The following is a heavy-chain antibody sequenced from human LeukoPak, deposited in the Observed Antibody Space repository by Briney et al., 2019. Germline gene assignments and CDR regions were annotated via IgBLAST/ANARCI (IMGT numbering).Heavy chain of an antibody. CDR3: ARDGGYSSSWSDPFDY. Sequence: GGSLRLSCAASGFTFSSYSMNWVRQAPGKGLEWVSYISSSSSTIYYADSVRGRFIISRDNAENSLYLQMNSLRADDTAVYYCARDGGYSSSWSDPFDYWGQGTLVTVSS. V-gene: IGHV3-48*04. J-gene: IGHJ4*02. CDR1: GFTFSSYS. CDR2: ISSSSSTI. D-gene: IGHD6-13*01.